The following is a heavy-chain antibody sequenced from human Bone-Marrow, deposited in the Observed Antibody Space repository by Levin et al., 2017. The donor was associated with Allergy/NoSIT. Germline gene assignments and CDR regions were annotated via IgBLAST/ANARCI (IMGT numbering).Heavy chain of an antibody. V-gene: IGHV3-30*18. CDR3: AKQTGDPSTWYYFFGY. CDR2: ISYDGSNK. D-gene: IGHD6-13*01. Sequence: PGGSLRLSCAASGFTFSSYDMHWVRQAPGKGLEWVAVISYDGSNKYYADSVKGRFTISRDNSKNTLYLQMNSLRAEDTAVYYCAKQTGDPSTWYYFFGYWGQGTLVAVSS. CDR1: GFTFSSYD. J-gene: IGHJ4*02.